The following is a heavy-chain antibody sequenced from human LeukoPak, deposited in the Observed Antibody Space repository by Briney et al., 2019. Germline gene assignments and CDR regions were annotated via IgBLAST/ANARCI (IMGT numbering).Heavy chain of an antibody. J-gene: IGHJ4*02. V-gene: IGHV3-21*01. CDR2: ISSSSSYI. CDR1: GFTFSSYN. CDR3: ARDSGVYFDY. D-gene: IGHD2-8*01. Sequence: GGSLRLSCAASGFTFSSYNMNWVRQAPGKGLEWVSSISSSSSYILYADSVKGRFNISRDNAKNSLYRQMNSLRAEDTAVYYCARDSGVYFDYWGQGTLVTVSS.